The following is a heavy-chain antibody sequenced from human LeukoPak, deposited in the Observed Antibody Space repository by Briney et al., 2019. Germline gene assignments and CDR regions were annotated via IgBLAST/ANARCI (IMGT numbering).Heavy chain of an antibody. CDR3: ARGESDSSSWPFDY. V-gene: IGHV4-59*01. J-gene: IGHJ4*02. D-gene: IGHD6-13*01. CDR1: AASISSYY. Sequence: PSETLSLTCTVSAASISSYYWSWVRQPPGKGLEWIGYIYNRGTTSYNPSLKSRVTISVDTSKNQFSLKLSSVTAADTAVYYCARGESDSSSWPFDYWGQGTLVTVSS. CDR2: IYNRGTT.